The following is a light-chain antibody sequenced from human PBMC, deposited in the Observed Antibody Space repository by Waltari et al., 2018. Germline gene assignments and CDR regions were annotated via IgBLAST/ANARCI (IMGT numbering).Light chain of an antibody. CDR2: GAS. V-gene: IGKV3-15*01. J-gene: IGKJ4*01. Sequence: SVSPGDTVILSCRASQSVRTNLVWYQQKAGQAPRTLIYGASTRASGVPSRFSGSGSETDFTLIISSLQSEDAAVYFCQQYYVWPPITFGGGTKLEI. CDR3: QQYYVWPPIT. CDR1: QSVRTN.